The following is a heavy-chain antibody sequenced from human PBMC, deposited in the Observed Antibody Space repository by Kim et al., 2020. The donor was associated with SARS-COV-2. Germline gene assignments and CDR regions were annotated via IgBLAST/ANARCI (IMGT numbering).Heavy chain of an antibody. J-gene: IGHJ4*02. D-gene: IGHD3-16*01. V-gene: IGHV3-23*01. CDR1: GFTFRRYA. CDR2: IDGSGDGT. Sequence: GGYLRLSCAASGFTFRRYAMSWVRQAPGKGLEWVSAIDGSGDGTYYADSVKGRFTISRGNSRNTLYLQMNSLRADDTAVYYCARHFDLEAVEYYFAYWGQGALVTVSS. CDR3: ARHFDLEAVEYYFAY.